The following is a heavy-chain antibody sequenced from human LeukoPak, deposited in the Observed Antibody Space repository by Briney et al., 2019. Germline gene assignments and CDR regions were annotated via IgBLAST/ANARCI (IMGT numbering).Heavy chain of an antibody. V-gene: IGHV3-21*06. CDR3: AREGGRRRASNFDWFDP. CDR1: GFTFSAYT. CDR2: VSSNSAYI. Sequence: GGSLRLSCAASGFTFSAYTMDWVRQAPGKGLEWVSAVSSNSAYIYYADSLRGRFTISRDNAKSLLYLQINSLRADDTAVYYCAREGGRRRASNFDWFDPWGQGTLVTVSS. D-gene: IGHD3-16*01. J-gene: IGHJ5*02.